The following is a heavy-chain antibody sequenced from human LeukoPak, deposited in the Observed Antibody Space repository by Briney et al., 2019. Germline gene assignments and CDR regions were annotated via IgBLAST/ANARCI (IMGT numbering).Heavy chain of an antibody. Sequence: PGGSLRLSCAASGFTFRRYGMTWVRQAPGKGLEWVSSISGSGGSTFYADSVKGRFTISRDNSKNTLYLQMNSLRAEDTAVYYCAKGVHSGEQQLVFGDFDYWGQGTLVTVSS. V-gene: IGHV3-23*01. CDR2: ISGSGGST. CDR3: AKGVHSGEQQLVFGDFDY. D-gene: IGHD6-13*01. J-gene: IGHJ4*02. CDR1: GFTFRRYG.